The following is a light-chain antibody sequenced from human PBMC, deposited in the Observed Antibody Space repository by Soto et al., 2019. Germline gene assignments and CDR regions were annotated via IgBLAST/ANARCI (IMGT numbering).Light chain of an antibody. CDR3: QSYDSSLSGYVV. Sequence: QSVLTQPPSVSGAPGQRVTISCTGSSSNIGAGYDVQWYQQLPGTAPKLLIYGNSNRHSGVPDRFSGSKSGTSASLAITGLQAEDEADYYCQSYDSSLSGYVVFGGGTKLTVL. CDR1: SSNIGAGYD. CDR2: GNS. J-gene: IGLJ2*01. V-gene: IGLV1-40*01.